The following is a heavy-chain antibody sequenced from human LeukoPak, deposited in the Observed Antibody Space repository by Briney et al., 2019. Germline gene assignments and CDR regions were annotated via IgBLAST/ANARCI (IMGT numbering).Heavy chain of an antibody. CDR3: ARSGRNSLRY. D-gene: IGHD4-23*01. V-gene: IGHV4-39*01. Sequence: SETLSLTCTVSGGSISSGDYYWSWIRQPPGKGLEWIGEINHSGSTNYNPSLKSRVTISVDTSKNQFSLKLSSVTAADTAVYYCARSGRNSLRYWGQGTLVTVSS. J-gene: IGHJ4*02. CDR2: INHSGST. CDR1: GGSISSGDYY.